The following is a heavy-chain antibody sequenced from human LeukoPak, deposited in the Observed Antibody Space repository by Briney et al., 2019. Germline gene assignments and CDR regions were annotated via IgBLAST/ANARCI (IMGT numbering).Heavy chain of an antibody. V-gene: IGHV4-39*07. Sequence: SETLSLTCTVSGGSISTSNYYWGWIRQPPGKGLEWIGNIFYSGSTYYSPSLKSRVTISLDTSRNQFSLKLNSVTAADTAVYYCARGVAAAGRPIDYWGQGTLLTVSS. CDR2: IFYSGST. CDR1: GGSISTSNYY. D-gene: IGHD6-13*01. J-gene: IGHJ4*02. CDR3: ARGVAAAGRPIDY.